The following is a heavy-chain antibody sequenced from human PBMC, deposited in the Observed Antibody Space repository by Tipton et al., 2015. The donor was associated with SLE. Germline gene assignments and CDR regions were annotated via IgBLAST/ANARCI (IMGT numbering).Heavy chain of an antibody. Sequence: TLSLTCTVSGGSISSSGYDWGWIRQPPGKGLEWIGSFYHSGSTYYNPSLKSRVTISVDTSKNQFSLKLSSVTAADTAVYYCARRTSNIAAAGDFDYWGQGTLVTVSS. V-gene: IGHV4-39*07. CDR2: FYHSGST. J-gene: IGHJ4*02. CDR1: GGSISSSGYD. D-gene: IGHD6-13*01. CDR3: ARRTSNIAAAGDFDY.